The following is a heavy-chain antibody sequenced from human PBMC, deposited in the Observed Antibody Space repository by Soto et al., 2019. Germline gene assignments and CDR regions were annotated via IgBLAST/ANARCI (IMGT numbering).Heavy chain of an antibody. CDR3: ARVGSSIATRPFDY. D-gene: IGHD6-6*01. CDR2: IYYSGST. J-gene: IGHJ4*02. V-gene: IGHV4-30-4*01. Sequence: QVQLQESGPGLVKPSQTLSLTCTVSGGSISSGDYYWSGIRQPPGKGREWIGYIYYSGSTYYNPSLKSRVTISVDTSRNQFSLKLSSVTAADPAVYYCARVGSSIATRPFDYWGQGTLVTVSS. CDR1: GGSISSGDYY.